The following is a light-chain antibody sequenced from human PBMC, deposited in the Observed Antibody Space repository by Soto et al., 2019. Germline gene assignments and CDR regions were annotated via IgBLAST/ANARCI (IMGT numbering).Light chain of an antibody. CDR2: YDR. CDR1: NIGSQR. J-gene: IGLJ2*01. CDR3: QVWHTTSDHHVV. V-gene: IGLV3-21*04. Sequence: SYELTQPPSVSVAPGKTARIICGGNNIGSQRVNWYKQKPGQAPILVIYYDRERPSGIPERFSGSNSGNTATLTISRVEAGDEADYYCQVWHTTSDHHVVFGGGTKLTVL.